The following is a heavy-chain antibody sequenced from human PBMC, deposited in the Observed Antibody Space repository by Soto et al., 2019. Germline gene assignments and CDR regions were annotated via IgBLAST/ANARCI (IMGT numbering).Heavy chain of an antibody. V-gene: IGHV1-18*01. Sequence: ASVKVSCKASGYTFTSYGISWVRQAPGQGLEWMGWISAYNGNTNYAQKLQGRVTMTTDTSTSTAYMELRSLRSDDTAVYYCAGGGQPFLEGWGSYYYMDVWGKGTTVTVSS. J-gene: IGHJ6*03. D-gene: IGHD3-3*02. CDR3: AGGGQPFLEGWGSYYYMDV. CDR2: ISAYNGNT. CDR1: GYTFTSYG.